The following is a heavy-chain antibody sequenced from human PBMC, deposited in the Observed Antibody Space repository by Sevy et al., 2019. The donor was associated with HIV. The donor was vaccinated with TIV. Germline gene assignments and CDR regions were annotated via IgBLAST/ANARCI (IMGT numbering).Heavy chain of an antibody. D-gene: IGHD4-17*01. CDR3: ARLTTMPTSDLYGMDV. CDR1: GYMFTDYY. V-gene: IGHV1-2*02. CDR2: INPNDGVT. Sequence: ASVKVSCKASGYMFTDYYIHWVQQAPGQGLEWMAWINPNDGVTNYAQRFQGEVTVTRDTSISTAYMEMSRLRSDDTAIYYCARLTTMPTSDLYGMDVWGQGTSVTVSS. J-gene: IGHJ6*02.